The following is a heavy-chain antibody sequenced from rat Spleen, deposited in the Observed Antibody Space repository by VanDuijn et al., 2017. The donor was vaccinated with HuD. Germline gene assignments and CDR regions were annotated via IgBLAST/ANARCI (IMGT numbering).Heavy chain of an antibody. Sequence: EVQLVESGGGLVQPGRSLKLSCAASGFTFSDYNMAWIRQAPGKGLEWVASITNTGGSTYYPDSVKGRFTISRDNAKSTLYLQMNSLRSEDTATYYCTRVDYWYNYPNWFAYWGQGTLVTVSS. CDR2: ITNTGGST. V-gene: IGHV5-31*01. CDR3: TRVDYWYNYPNWFAY. J-gene: IGHJ3*01. CDR1: GFTFSDYN. D-gene: IGHD1-9*01.